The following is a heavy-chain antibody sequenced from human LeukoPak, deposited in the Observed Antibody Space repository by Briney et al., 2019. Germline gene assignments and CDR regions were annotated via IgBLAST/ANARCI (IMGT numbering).Heavy chain of an antibody. Sequence: GGSLRLTCAASGFTFSNYAMHWVRQARGTGLEWVALISYDGSSIRYADSVRGRFTISRDNSKNTLYLEVSSLRADDTAVYYCVRDHSTGGSGWYYDSWGHGTLLTVSS. CDR3: VRDHSTGGSGWYYDS. D-gene: IGHD6-19*01. CDR1: GFTFSNYA. V-gene: IGHV3-30*04. J-gene: IGHJ5*01. CDR2: ISYDGSSI.